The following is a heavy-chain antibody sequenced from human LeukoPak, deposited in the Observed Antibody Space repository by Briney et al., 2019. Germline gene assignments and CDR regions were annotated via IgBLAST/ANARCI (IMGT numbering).Heavy chain of an antibody. D-gene: IGHD5-18*01. V-gene: IGHV3-7*01. CDR1: GFPFCSYW. CDR3: ACEREFSGYSATDAFDI. Sequence: GGSLRLSCAVSGFPFCSYWMRWVRGAPGRGVEGVANIKLEGNERYYVDSVKGRCRFSRDNAKNSLNLQMNSLRVEDTAVYYCACEREFSGYSATDAFDIWGQGTMVTVSS. CDR2: IKLEGNER. J-gene: IGHJ3*02.